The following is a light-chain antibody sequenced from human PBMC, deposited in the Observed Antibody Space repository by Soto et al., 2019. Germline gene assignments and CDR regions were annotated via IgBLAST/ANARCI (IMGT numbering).Light chain of an antibody. CDR2: SNN. J-gene: IGLJ3*02. Sequence: QSVLTQPPSASGTPGQRVSISCSGNSSNIGSNTVNWYHQLPGTAPTLLIYSNNQRPSGVPDRFSGSKSGTSASLAISGLQSQDEADYYCATWDDSLNGWVFGGGTKVPS. CDR1: SSNIGSNT. CDR3: ATWDDSLNGWV. V-gene: IGLV1-44*01.